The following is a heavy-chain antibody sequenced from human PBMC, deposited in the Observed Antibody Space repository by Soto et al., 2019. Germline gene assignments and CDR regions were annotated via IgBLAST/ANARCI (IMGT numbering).Heavy chain of an antibody. V-gene: IGHV1-18*01. CDR1: GYTFSSYG. CDR3: ARDWYPRFDP. Sequence: QIRLVQSGGEVRTPGASVKVSCKASGYTFSSYGITWVRQAPGQGLEWLGWINPSSGETNYAQKFQGRVTVTTDTSTTTGYVELRNLTSDDTAVYYCARDWYPRFDPWGQGTLVTVSS. J-gene: IGHJ5*02. CDR2: INPSSGET. D-gene: IGHD6-13*01.